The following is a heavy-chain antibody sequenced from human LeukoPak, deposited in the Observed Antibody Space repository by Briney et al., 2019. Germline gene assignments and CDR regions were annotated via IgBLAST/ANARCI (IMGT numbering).Heavy chain of an antibody. CDR1: GYSFTDYY. CDR2: INPNSGGT. CDR3: ARASYDSSGPPDY. J-gene: IGHJ4*02. V-gene: IGHV1-2*02. Sequence: ASVKVSCKTSGYSFTDYYMHWVRQAPGQGLEWMGWINPNSGGTSSAQKFQGRVTMTRDTSITTAYMELSSLRSEDTAVYYCARASYDSSGPPDYWGQGTLVTVSS. D-gene: IGHD3-22*01.